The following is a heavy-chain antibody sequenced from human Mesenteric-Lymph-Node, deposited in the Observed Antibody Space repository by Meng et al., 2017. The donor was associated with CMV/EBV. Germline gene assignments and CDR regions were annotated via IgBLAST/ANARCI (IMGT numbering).Heavy chain of an antibody. J-gene: IGHJ4*02. CDR1: EFTFSSYA. V-gene: IGHV3-23*01. CDR3: AKAAGTDFPYYFDY. Sequence: LSLTCAASEFTFSSYAMSWVRQAPGKGLEWVSAISGGGGSTYNADSVKGRLTISRDNSKNTLYLQMNSLRAEDTAVYYCAKAAGTDFPYYFDYWGQGTLVTVSS. D-gene: IGHD6-13*01. CDR2: ISGGGGST.